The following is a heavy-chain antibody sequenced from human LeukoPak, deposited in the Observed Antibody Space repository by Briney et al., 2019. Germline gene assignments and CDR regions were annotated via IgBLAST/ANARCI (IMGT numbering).Heavy chain of an antibody. D-gene: IGHD1-26*01. CDR2: ISGSGGRT. J-gene: IGHJ4*02. CDR3: AREGATTSFDY. V-gene: IGHV3-23*01. CDR1: GFTFSSDV. Sequence: GGSLRLSCAASGFTFSSDVMSWVRQAPGKGLEWVSAISGSGGRTYYADSVKGRFTISRDNSKNTLYLQMNSLRAEDTAVYYCAREGATTSFDYWGQGTLVTVSS.